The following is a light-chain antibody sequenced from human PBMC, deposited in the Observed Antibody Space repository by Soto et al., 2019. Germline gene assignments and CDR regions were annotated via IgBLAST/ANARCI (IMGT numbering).Light chain of an antibody. Sequence: DIQMTQSPSSLSASVGDRATITCRASQYISTSLNWYQQKPGNAPNLLIYDASRLQSGVPSWFSGSGSGTDIPLTITSLQPDYFVYYYCQQSYSPPTFGQGTRVDIK. CDR2: DAS. CDR3: QQSYSPPT. V-gene: IGKV1-39*01. CDR1: QYISTS. J-gene: IGKJ5*01.